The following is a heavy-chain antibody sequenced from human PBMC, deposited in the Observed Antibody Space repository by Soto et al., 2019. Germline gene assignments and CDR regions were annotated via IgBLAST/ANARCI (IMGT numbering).Heavy chain of an antibody. J-gene: IGHJ5*02. CDR1: GDTFTNYW. Sequence: GESLKISCQGSGDTFTNYWITWVRQMPGKGLEWVGRIDPSCSSTNYSPSFRGHVTISADESISTAYLKWSSLQVSYTAMYYCPRGVFSGYDHSWFDRWRQGTLVTVSS. CDR2: IDPSCSST. CDR3: PRGVFSGYDHSWFDR. D-gene: IGHD5-12*01. V-gene: IGHV5-10-1*01.